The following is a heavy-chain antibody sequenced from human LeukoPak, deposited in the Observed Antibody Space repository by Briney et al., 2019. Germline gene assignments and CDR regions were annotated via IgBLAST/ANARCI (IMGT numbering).Heavy chain of an antibody. CDR3: ARDRPHNWNDAMVWD. CDR1: GYTFTGYY. D-gene: IGHD1-20*01. J-gene: IGHJ4*02. V-gene: IGHV1-2*02. Sequence: ASVKVSCKASGYTFTGYYMHWVRQAPGQGLEWMGWINPNSGGTNYAQKFQGRVTMTRDTSISTAYMELSRLRSDDTAVYYCARDRPHNWNDAMVWDWGQGTLVTVSS. CDR2: INPNSGGT.